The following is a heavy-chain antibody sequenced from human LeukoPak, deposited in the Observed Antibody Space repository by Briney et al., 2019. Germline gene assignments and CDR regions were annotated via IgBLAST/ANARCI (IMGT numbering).Heavy chain of an antibody. D-gene: IGHD4-23*01. CDR3: ARHRDYGGIYYFDY. V-gene: IGHV5-51*01. CDR2: FYPGDSDT. J-gene: IGHJ4*02. Sequence: GESLKISCKGSGYSFTNYWIGWVRQMPGKGLEWMGIFYPGDSDTRYSPSFQGQVTISADKSLSTAYLQWSSLKASDTAMYYCARHRDYGGIYYFDYWGQGALVTVSS. CDR1: GYSFTNYW.